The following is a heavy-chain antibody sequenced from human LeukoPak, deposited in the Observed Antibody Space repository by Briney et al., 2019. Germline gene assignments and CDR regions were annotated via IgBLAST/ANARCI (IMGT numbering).Heavy chain of an antibody. CDR2: INHSGST. D-gene: IGHD2-15*01. J-gene: IGHJ4*02. CDR3: ARGVVVVAAYDY. V-gene: IGHV4-34*01. CDR1: GGSFSGYY. Sequence: SETLSLTCAVYGGSFSGYYWSWIRQPPGKGLEWIGEINHSGSTNYNPSLKSRVTISVDTSKNQFSLKLSSVTAADTAVYYCARGVVVVAAYDYWGQGTLDTVSS.